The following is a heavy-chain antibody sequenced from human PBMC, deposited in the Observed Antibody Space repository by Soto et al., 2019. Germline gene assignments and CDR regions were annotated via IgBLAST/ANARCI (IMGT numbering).Heavy chain of an antibody. CDR2: IYYSGST. J-gene: IGHJ4*02. CDR3: ASNPVVVTAPFVY. CDR1: GGSISSGGYY. Sequence: SETLSLTCTVSGGSISSGGYYWSWIRQHPGKGLEWIGYIYYSGSTYYNPSLKSRVTISVDTSKNQFSLKLSSVTAADTAVYYWASNPVVVTAPFVYWGQGTLVTVSS. V-gene: IGHV4-31*03. D-gene: IGHD2-21*02.